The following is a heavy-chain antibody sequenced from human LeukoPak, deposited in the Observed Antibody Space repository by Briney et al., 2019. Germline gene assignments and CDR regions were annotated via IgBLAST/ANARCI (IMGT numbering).Heavy chain of an antibody. CDR2: INYSGST. J-gene: IGHJ4*02. CDR3: ARRGYDSSGYYQDY. V-gene: IGHV4-31*03. CDR1: GGSFSSGGYY. D-gene: IGHD3-22*01. Sequence: SQTLSLTCTVSGGSFSSGGYYWSWIRQHPGKGLEWIGYINYSGSTFYNPSLKSRVTISVDTSKNQFSLNLTSVTAADTAVYYCARRGYDSSGYYQDYWGQGTLVTVSA.